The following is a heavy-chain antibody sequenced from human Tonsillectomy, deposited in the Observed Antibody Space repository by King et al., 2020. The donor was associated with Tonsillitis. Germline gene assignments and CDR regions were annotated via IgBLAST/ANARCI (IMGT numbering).Heavy chain of an antibody. CDR2: ISDDGSNK. V-gene: IGHV3-30-3*01. CDR3: AGDQSTVAGHHYYNDMDV. Sequence: VQLVESGGGVVQPGRSLRLSCAASGFIFRSYTMHWVRQAPGKGLEWVALISDDGSNKYYADSVEGRFTISRDNSENTLHLQMNSLRAEDTAVYYCAGDQSTVAGHHYYNDMDVWGQGTTVTVSS. J-gene: IGHJ6*02. D-gene: IGHD6-19*01. CDR1: GFIFRSYT.